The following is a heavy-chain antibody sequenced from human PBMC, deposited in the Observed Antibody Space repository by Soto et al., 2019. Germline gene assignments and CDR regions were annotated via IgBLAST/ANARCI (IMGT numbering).Heavy chain of an antibody. CDR3: AAEGNTMIVVVNAFDI. CDR1: GFTFTSSA. V-gene: IGHV1-58*01. Sequence: ASVKVSCKASGFTFTSSAVQWVRQARGQRLEWIGWIVVGSGNTNYAQKFQERVTITRDMSTSTAYMELSSLRSEDTAVYYCAAEGNTMIVVVNAFDIWGQGTMVTVSS. D-gene: IGHD3-22*01. J-gene: IGHJ3*02. CDR2: IVVGSGNT.